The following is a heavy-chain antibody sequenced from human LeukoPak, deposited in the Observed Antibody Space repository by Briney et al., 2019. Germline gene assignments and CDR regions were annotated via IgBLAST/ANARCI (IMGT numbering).Heavy chain of an antibody. CDR2: TYYRSKWYS. J-gene: IGHJ6*03. V-gene: IGHV6-1*01. CDR1: GDSVSTNSAA. CDR3: ARGGSSGFYYYYMDV. Sequence: SQTLSLTCAISGDSVSTNSAAWNWIRQSPSRGLEWLGRTYYRSKWYSEYAGSVKSRITIKPDTSKNQFSLQLNSVIPEDTAVYYCARGGSSGFYYYYMDVWGKGTTVTISS. D-gene: IGHD6-13*01.